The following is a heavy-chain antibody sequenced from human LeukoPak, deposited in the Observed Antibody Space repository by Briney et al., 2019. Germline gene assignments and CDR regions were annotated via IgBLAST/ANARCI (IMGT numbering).Heavy chain of an antibody. V-gene: IGHV3-23*01. J-gene: IGHJ4*02. CDR1: GFTFSIYA. Sequence: PRGSLRLSCAASGFTFSIYAMSWVRQAPGKGLEWVSSIGGGGGSTFYTDSVKGRFTISRDNSKSTLYLQMNSLRAEDTAVYYCAKDLGIVGAKVDYWGQGTLVTVSS. D-gene: IGHD1-26*01. CDR2: IGGGGGST. CDR3: AKDLGIVGAKVDY.